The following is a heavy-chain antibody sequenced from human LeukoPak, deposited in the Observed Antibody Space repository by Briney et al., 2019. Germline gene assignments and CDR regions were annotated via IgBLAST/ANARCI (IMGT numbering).Heavy chain of an antibody. J-gene: IGHJ4*02. D-gene: IGHD6-19*01. CDR1: GFTFSSYA. V-gene: IGHV3-23*01. CDR2: ISGSGGST. CDR3: AKALAVAGHYYFDY. Sequence: PGGSLRLSCAASGFTFSSYAMSWVRQAPGKGLELVSAISGSGGSTYYADSVKGRFTISRDNSKNTLYLQMNSLRAEDTAVYYCAKALAVAGHYYFDYWGQGTLVTVSS.